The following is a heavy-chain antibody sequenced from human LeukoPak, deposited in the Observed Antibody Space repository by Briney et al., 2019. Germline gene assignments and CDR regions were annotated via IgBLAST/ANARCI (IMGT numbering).Heavy chain of an antibody. CDR2: ISGSGGST. J-gene: IGHJ4*02. CDR1: GFTFSSYA. V-gene: IGHV3-23*01. D-gene: IGHD1-26*01. Sequence: GGSLRLSCAASGFTFSSYAVSWLRQAPGKGLEWVSAISGSGGSTYYADSVKGRFTISRDNSKNTLYLQMNSLRAEDTAVYYCAKDSGRHTPQDYWGQGTLVTVSS. CDR3: AKDSGRHTPQDY.